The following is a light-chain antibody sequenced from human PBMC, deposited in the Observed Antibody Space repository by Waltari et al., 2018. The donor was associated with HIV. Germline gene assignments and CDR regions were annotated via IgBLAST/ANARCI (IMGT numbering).Light chain of an antibody. CDR2: EVS. Sequence: QSALTQPASVSGSPGQSITISCTGTSSDVGGYNYVSWYQQHPGKAPKLMIYEVSKRPSGVSNRFSGSKSGNTASLTISGLQAEDEADYYCSSYTSSSTPSVVFGGGTKLTVL. J-gene: IGLJ2*01. CDR1: SSDVGGYNY. V-gene: IGLV2-14*01. CDR3: SSYTSSSTPSVV.